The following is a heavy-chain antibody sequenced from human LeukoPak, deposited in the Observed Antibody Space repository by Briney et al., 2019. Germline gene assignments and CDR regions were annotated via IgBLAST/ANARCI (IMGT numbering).Heavy chain of an antibody. CDR1: GGTLSSYA. CDR2: IIPIFGTA. V-gene: IGHV1-69*13. D-gene: IGHD4-17*01. Sequence: SVKVSCKASGGTLSSYAISWVRQAPGQGLEWMGGIIPIFGTANYAQKFQGRVTITADESTSTAYMELSSLKASDTAMYYCASRRGYGDPFGYWGQGTLVTVSS. CDR3: ASRRGYGDPFGY. J-gene: IGHJ4*02.